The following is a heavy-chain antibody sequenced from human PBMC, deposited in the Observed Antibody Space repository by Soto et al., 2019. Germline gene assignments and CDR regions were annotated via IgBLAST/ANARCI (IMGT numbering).Heavy chain of an antibody. CDR2: IKTRGDAGTT. D-gene: IGHD2-21*02. CDR1: GFTFSNAW. Sequence: EVQLVESRGGLVRPGGSLRLSCAASGFTFSNAWMNWVRQAPGKGLEWVGHIKTRGDAGTTNYAAPVKGRFTISRDDSKNTLYLQMDSLNTEDTALYYCSTAVTARGAVDSWGQGTMGTVSS. J-gene: IGHJ3*02. V-gene: IGHV3-15*01. CDR3: STAVTARGAVDS.